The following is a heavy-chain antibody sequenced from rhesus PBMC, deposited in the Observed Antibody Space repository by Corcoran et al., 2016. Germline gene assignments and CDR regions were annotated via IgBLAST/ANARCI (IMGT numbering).Heavy chain of an antibody. V-gene: IGHV4-165*02. Sequence: QVQLPASGPGLVQPSETLSLPCPVSGGSISRYYWHLIRHPPGKGLERIGHIGGSSGSTYYNPSLKSRVTMSTDTSKNQFSLKLSSVTAADTAVYYCARRGNYSNWYFDLWGPGTPITISS. CDR1: GGSISRYY. CDR2: IGGSSGST. J-gene: IGHJ2*01. CDR3: ARRGNYSNWYFDL. D-gene: IGHD4-17*01.